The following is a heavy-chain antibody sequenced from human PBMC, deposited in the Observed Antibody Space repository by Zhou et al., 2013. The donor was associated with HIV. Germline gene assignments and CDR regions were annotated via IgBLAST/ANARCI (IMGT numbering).Heavy chain of an antibody. J-gene: IGHJ5*02. CDR1: GGTFSSYA. CDR3: ARANIVVVPAARYNWFDP. CDR2: IIPIFGTA. Sequence: QVQVVQSGAEVKKPGASVKVACKASGGTFSSYAISWVRQAPGQGLEWMGGIIPIFGTANYAQKFQGRVTITTDESTSTAYMELSSLRSEDTAVYYCARANIVVVPAARYNWFDPWGQGTLVTVSS. V-gene: IGHV1-69*05. D-gene: IGHD2-2*01.